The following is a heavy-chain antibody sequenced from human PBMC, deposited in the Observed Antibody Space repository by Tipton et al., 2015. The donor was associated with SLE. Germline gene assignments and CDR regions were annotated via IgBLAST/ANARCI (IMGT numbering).Heavy chain of an antibody. D-gene: IGHD3-10*01. CDR3: ARGRGYFDY. CDR1: GGSFSSYY. CDR2: IYYSGST. V-gene: IGHV4-59*01. J-gene: IGHJ4*02. Sequence: TLSLTCAVYGGSFSSYYWSWIRQPPGKGLEWIGYIYYSGSTYYNPSLKSRVTISVDRSKNQFSLKLSSVTAADTAVYYCARGRGYFDYWGQGTLVTVSS.